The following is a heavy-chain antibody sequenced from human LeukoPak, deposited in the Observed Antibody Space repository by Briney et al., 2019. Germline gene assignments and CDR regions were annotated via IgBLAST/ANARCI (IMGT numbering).Heavy chain of an antibody. CDR1: GFTVSSNY. Sequence: PGGSLRLSCAASGFTVSSNYMSWVRQAPGKGLEWVSVIYSGGSTYYADSVKGRYTISRDNSKNTLYLQMNSLRAEDTAVYYCARVSSYSSGWYYYFDYWGQGTLVTVSS. CDR2: IYSGGST. V-gene: IGHV3-53*01. CDR3: ARVSSYSSGWYYYFDY. D-gene: IGHD6-19*01. J-gene: IGHJ4*02.